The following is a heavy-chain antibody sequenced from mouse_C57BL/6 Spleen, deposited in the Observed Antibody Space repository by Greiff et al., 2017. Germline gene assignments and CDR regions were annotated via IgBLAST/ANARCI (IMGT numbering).Heavy chain of an antibody. Sequence: QVQLQQSGAELVRPGSSVKLSCKASGYTFTSYWMHWVKQRPIQGLEWIGNIDPSDSETHYNQKFKDKATLTVDKSSSTAYMQLSILTSEDSAVYDCARRPVVAGNWYFDVWGTGTTVTVSS. D-gene: IGHD1-1*01. CDR3: ARRPVVAGNWYFDV. V-gene: IGHV1-52*01. CDR1: GYTFTSYW. CDR2: IDPSDSET. J-gene: IGHJ1*03.